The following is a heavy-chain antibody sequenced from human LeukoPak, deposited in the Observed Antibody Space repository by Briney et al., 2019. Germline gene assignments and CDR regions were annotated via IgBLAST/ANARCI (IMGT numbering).Heavy chain of an antibody. CDR2: LYYPGRT. Sequence: SETXXLTXSXXGDSISRSXSYWDWIRQPPGKGLEWIWTLYYPGRTYYSPSLKSRLTMSVDTSNNQFSLNLRSVTAADTAVYYCARRRYYDGSGYLEWGQGTLLSVSS. J-gene: IGHJ1*01. D-gene: IGHD3-22*01. CDR1: GDSISRSXSY. V-gene: IGHV4-39*01. CDR3: ARRRYYDGSGYLE.